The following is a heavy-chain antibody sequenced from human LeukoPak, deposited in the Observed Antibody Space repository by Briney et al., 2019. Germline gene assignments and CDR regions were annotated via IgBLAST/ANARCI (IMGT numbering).Heavy chain of an antibody. D-gene: IGHD6-19*01. CDR3: VRHYIGAWFWLH. V-gene: IGHV4-39*01. J-gene: IGHJ4*02. CDR2: IYYSGST. Sequence: PSETLSLTCTVSGGSISSSSYYWGWIRQPPGKGLEWIGSIYYSGSTYYNPSLKSRVTISVDTSKNQFSLKLSSVTAADTAVYHCVRHYIGAWFWLHWGQGILVTVSS. CDR1: GGSISSSSYY.